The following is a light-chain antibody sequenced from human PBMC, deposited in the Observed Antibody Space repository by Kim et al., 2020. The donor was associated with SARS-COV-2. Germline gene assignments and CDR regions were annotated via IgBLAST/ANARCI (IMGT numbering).Light chain of an antibody. V-gene: IGLV2-23*02. Sequence: QSALTQPASVSGSPGQSITISCTGTSSDVGSYNLVSWYQHHPGKAPKLMIYEVSQRPSGVYNRFSGSKSGNTASLTISGLLAEDEADYFCCSYAGSSTLVFGTGTKVTVL. CDR3: CSYAGSSTLV. CDR1: SSDVGSYNL. J-gene: IGLJ1*01. CDR2: EVS.